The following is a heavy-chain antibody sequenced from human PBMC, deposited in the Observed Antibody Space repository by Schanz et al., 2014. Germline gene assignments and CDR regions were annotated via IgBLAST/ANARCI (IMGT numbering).Heavy chain of an antibody. CDR2: ITRQGTT. V-gene: IGHV3-23*01. CDR3: ASSRTRYCSSTSCVPGAFDF. D-gene: IGHD2-2*01. CDR1: GFTVNNYA. J-gene: IGHJ3*01. Sequence: EVQLLESGGGLVQPGGSLRLSCTVSGFTVNNYAMNWVRQAPGRGLEWVSGITRQGTTYYADFVKGRFSISRDLSSNTLYLQMNSLRADDSAIYYCASSRTRYCSSTSCVPGAFDFWGQGTLXTVSS.